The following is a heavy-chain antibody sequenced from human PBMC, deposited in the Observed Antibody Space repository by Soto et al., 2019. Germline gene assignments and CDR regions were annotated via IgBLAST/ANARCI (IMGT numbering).Heavy chain of an antibody. CDR1: GYSFTTYW. CDR3: ARQAAAGKYYYAMDV. D-gene: IGHD6-13*01. Sequence: EVQLVQSGAEVKKPGESLKISCKGSGYSFTTYWIGWVRQMPVKGQEGMVIIYPGDSDSRYSPSFQGQLTISADKSINTTYLQWSSLQASDTAIYYCARQAAAGKYYYAMDVWGQGTTVTVSS. J-gene: IGHJ6*02. V-gene: IGHV5-51*01. CDR2: IYPGDSDS.